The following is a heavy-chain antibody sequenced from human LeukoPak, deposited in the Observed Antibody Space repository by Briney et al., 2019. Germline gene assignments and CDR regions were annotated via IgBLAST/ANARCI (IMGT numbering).Heavy chain of an antibody. Sequence: SETLSLTCAVYGGSFSGYYWSWIRQPPGKGLEWIGEINHSGSTNYNPSLKSRVTISVDTSRNQFSLKLSSVTAADTAVYYCARGRRIVGAPRFDPWGQGTLVTVSS. D-gene: IGHD1-26*01. CDR1: GGSFSGYY. V-gene: IGHV4-34*01. CDR2: INHSGST. J-gene: IGHJ5*02. CDR3: ARGRRIVGAPRFDP.